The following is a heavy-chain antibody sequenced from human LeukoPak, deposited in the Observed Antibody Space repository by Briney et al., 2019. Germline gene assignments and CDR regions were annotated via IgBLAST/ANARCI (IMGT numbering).Heavy chain of an antibody. Sequence: QPGGTLRLSCAASGFTFSSYGMSWVRQAPGKGLEWVSAISGSGGSTYYADSVKGRFTISRDNSKNTLYLQMNSLRAEDTAVYYCAKERLVHGLPSAQDYWGQGTLVTVSS. CDR2: ISGSGGST. CDR3: AKERLVHGLPSAQDY. D-gene: IGHD3-9*01. V-gene: IGHV3-23*01. CDR1: GFTFSSYG. J-gene: IGHJ4*02.